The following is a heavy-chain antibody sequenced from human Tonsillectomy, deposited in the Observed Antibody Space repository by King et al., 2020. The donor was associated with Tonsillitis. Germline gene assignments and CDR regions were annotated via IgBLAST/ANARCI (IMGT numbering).Heavy chain of an antibody. CDR3: AKRYSAGRSSSEVLQH. V-gene: IGHV3-23*04. J-gene: IGHJ1*01. CDR1: GFTFSSYA. CDR2: ISNNGGST. D-gene: IGHD6-13*01. Sequence: VQLVESGGGLVQPGGSLRLSCAASGFTFSSYAMSWVRQAPGKGLEWVSRISNNGGSTYYADSVKGRFTISRDNSKNTLYLQMNSLRAEDTAVYYCAKRYSAGRSSSEVLQHWGQGTLVTVSS.